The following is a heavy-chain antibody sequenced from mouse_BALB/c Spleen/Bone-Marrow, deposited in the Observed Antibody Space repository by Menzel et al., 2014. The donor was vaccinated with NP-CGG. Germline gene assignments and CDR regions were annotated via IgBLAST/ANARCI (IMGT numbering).Heavy chain of an antibody. J-gene: IGHJ4*01. CDR2: IRNKANAYTT. CDR3: ARSLYPRAMDY. Sequence: EVKLMESGGGLVQPGGSLRLSCATSGFTFTDYYMSWVRQPPGKALEWLGFIRNKANAYTTEYSASVKGRFTISRDNSQSILYLQMNILRAEDSATYYCARSLYPRAMDYWGQGTSVTVPS. V-gene: IGHV7-3*02. D-gene: IGHD2-1*01. CDR1: GFTFTDYY.